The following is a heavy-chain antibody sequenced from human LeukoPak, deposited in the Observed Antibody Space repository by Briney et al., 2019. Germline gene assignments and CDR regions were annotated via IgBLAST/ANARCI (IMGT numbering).Heavy chain of an antibody. D-gene: IGHD3-22*01. Sequence: GESLKISCKGPGYSFTSYWIGWVRQMPGKGLEWMGIIYPGDSDTRYSPSFQGQVTISADKSISTAYLQWSSLKASDTAMYYCARHSGDSSGYYYLDDAFDMWRRETMVSVSS. CDR1: GYSFTSYW. CDR3: ARHSGDSSGYYYLDDAFDM. J-gene: IGHJ3*02. V-gene: IGHV5-51*01. CDR2: IYPGDSDT.